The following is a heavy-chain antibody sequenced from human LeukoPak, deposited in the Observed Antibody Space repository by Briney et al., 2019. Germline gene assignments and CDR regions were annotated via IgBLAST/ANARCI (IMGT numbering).Heavy chain of an antibody. Sequence: SGGSLRLSCAASGFIFSRKYISWVRQAPGKGLDWVSIVHSGGITYYANSVKGRFTISRDNSKDMAYLQMDRLTVEDTATYYCAGGETSGSYSLWGQGTMVTVSS. CDR2: VHSGGIT. D-gene: IGHD1-26*01. CDR3: AGGETSGSYSL. J-gene: IGHJ3*01. CDR1: GFIFSRKY. V-gene: IGHV3-53*01.